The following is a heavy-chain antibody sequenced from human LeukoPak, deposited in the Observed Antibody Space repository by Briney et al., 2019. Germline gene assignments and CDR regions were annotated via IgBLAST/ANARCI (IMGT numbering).Heavy chain of an antibody. CDR3: AKASGYDYYFDY. J-gene: IGHJ4*02. D-gene: IGHD5-12*01. CDR2: ISGSGGST. Sequence: GGSLRLSCAASGFTFSSYGMSWVRQAPGKGLEWVSVISGSGGSTYYADSVKGRFTISRDNSKNTLYLQMDSLRAEDTAIYYCAKASGYDYYFDYWGQGTLVTVSS. V-gene: IGHV3-23*01. CDR1: GFTFSSYG.